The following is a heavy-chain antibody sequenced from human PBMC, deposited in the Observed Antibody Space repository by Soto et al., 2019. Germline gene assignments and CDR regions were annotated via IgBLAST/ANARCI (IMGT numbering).Heavy chain of an antibody. CDR3: ARDKGYCSGASCPDFDY. CDR1: GGTLSSYT. D-gene: IGHD2-15*01. Sequence: QVQLVQSGAEVKKPGSSVTVSCKASGGTLSSYTFSWVRQAPGQGLEWMGRIIPNLGITNYAQKLQGRITIIVDNSTSTAYMELSSLRSEDTAVYYCARDKGYCSGASCPDFDYWGQGTLVTVSS. CDR2: IIPNLGIT. J-gene: IGHJ4*02. V-gene: IGHV1-69*08.